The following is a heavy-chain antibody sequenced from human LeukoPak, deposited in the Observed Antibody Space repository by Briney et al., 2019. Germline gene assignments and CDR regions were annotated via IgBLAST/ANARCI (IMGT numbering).Heavy chain of an antibody. CDR3: ARTSYYHSGSYSTDAFDI. Sequence: SQTLSLTCAISGDSVSSNSAAWNWIRQSPSRGLEWLGRTYYRSKWYNDYMVSVKSRITINPDTSRNQFSLHLNSVTPDDTAVYYCARTSYYHSGSYSTDAFDIWGQGTMVTVSS. CDR1: GDSVSSNSAA. D-gene: IGHD3-10*01. CDR2: TYYRSKWYN. J-gene: IGHJ3*02. V-gene: IGHV6-1*01.